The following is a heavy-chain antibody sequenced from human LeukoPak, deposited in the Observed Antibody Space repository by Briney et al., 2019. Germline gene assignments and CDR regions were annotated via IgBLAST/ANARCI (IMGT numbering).Heavy chain of an antibody. J-gene: IGHJ5*02. Sequence: PSETLSLTCTVSGDSISSGSYYWSWIRQPAGKGLEWIGRIYTSGSTNYNPSLKSRVTIFIDTSKNQFSLKLSSVTAADTAVYYCARAVAGYNWFDPWGQGTLVTVSS. D-gene: IGHD6-19*01. CDR3: ARAVAGYNWFDP. CDR2: IYTSGST. CDR1: GDSISSGSYY. V-gene: IGHV4-61*02.